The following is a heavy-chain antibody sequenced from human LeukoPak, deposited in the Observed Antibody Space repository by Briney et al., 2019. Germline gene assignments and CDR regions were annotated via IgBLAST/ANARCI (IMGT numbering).Heavy chain of an antibody. J-gene: IGHJ3*02. V-gene: IGHV3-30-3*01. CDR3: ARDREYCSSTSCPPDI. Sequence: RSLRLSCAASGFTFSSYAMHWVRQAPGKGLEWVAVISYDGSNKYYADSVKGRFTISRDNSKNTLYLQMNSLRAEDTAVYYWARDREYCSSTSCPPDIWGQGTMVTVSS. CDR2: ISYDGSNK. CDR1: GFTFSSYA. D-gene: IGHD2-2*01.